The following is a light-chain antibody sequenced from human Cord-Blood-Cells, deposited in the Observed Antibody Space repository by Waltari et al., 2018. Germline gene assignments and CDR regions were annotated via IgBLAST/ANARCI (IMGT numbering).Light chain of an antibody. J-gene: IGLJ2*01. Sequence: QSALTQPASVSGSPGQSITIPSTGTSSDVGGYNYVSCYQQHPGKAPKLMIYDVSNRPSGVSNRFSVSKSGNTASLTISGLQAEDEADYYCSSYTSSSTLVFGGGTKLTVL. CDR3: SSYTSSSTLV. CDR2: DVS. CDR1: SSDVGGYNY. V-gene: IGLV2-14*01.